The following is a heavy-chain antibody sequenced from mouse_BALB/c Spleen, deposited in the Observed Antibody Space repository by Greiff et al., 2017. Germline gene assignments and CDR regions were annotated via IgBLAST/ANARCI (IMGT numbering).Heavy chain of an antibody. CDR1: GYTFTDYE. CDR3: TRWWFAY. J-gene: IGHJ3*01. V-gene: IGHV1-15*01. Sequence: QVQLKESGAELVRPGASVTLSCKASGYTFTDYEMHWVKQTPVHGLEWIGAIDPETGGTAYNQKFKGKATLTADKSSSTAYMELRSLTSEASAVYYCTRWWFAYWGQGTLVTVSA. CDR2: IDPETGGT.